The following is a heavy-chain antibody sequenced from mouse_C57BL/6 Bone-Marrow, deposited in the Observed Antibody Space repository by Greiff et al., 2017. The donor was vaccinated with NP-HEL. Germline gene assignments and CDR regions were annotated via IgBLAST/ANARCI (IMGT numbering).Heavy chain of an antibody. V-gene: IGHV1-55*01. CDR2: IYPGSGST. Sequence: QVQLQQPGAELVKPGASVKMSCKASGYTFTSYWITWVKQRPGQGLEWIGDIYPGSGSTNYNEKFKSKATLTVDTSSSTAYMQLSSLTSEDSAVYYCARCPLTTVVAEDAMDYWGQGTSVTVSS. J-gene: IGHJ4*01. CDR3: ARCPLTTVVAEDAMDY. CDR1: GYTFTSYW. D-gene: IGHD1-1*01.